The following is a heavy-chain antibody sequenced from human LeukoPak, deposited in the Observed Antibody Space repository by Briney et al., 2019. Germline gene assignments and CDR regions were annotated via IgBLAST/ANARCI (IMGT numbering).Heavy chain of an antibody. CDR1: GYTFTSYY. Sequence: ASVKVSCKASGYTFTSYYMHWVRQAPGQGLEWMGVINPSGGSTSYAQKFQGRVTMTRDTSTSTVYMELSSLRSEDTAVYYCARSGHRWDAFDIWGQGTMVTVSS. CDR3: ARSGHRWDAFDI. CDR2: INPSGGST. J-gene: IGHJ3*02. D-gene: IGHD5-24*01. V-gene: IGHV1-46*01.